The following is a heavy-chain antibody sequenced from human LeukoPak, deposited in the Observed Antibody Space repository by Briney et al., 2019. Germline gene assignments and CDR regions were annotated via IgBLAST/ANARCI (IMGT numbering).Heavy chain of an antibody. Sequence: GGPLRLSCVASGFTFSSYAMSWVRQAPGKGLEWVSAISSSGGSTNYADSVKGRFTISRDNSKNTLYLQMNSLRVEDTAVYYCAKYGKYYYDSSGYSDAWGQGALVTVSS. CDR2: ISSSGGST. J-gene: IGHJ5*02. CDR1: GFTFSSYA. V-gene: IGHV3-23*01. D-gene: IGHD3-22*01. CDR3: AKYGKYYYDSSGYSDA.